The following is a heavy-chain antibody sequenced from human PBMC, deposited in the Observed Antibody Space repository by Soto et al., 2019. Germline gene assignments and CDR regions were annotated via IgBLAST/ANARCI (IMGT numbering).Heavy chain of an antibody. V-gene: IGHV1-3*01. CDR3: ARGLNGYLHYFDY. D-gene: IGHD5-18*01. CDR1: GYTFTNYA. Sequence: ASVKVSCKASGYTFTNYAMHWVRQAPGQRLEWMGWINAGNGNTKYSQKFQGRVTITRDTSASTAYMELSSLRSEDTAVYYCARGLNGYLHYFDYWGQGTLVTVSS. J-gene: IGHJ4*02. CDR2: INAGNGNT.